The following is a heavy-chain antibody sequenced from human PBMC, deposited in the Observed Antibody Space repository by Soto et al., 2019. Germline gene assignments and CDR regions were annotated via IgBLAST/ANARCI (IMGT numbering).Heavy chain of an antibody. CDR2: IYYIGST. V-gene: IGHV4-39*01. Sequence: SETLSLTCTVSGGSISSSSYYWGWIRQPPGKGLEWIGSIYYIGSTYYNPSLKSRVTISVDTSKNQFSLKLSSVTAADTAVYYCARHRVVVVPAAMGYQYFDYWGQGTLVTVSS. D-gene: IGHD2-2*01. CDR3: ARHRVVVVPAAMGYQYFDY. CDR1: GGSISSSSYY. J-gene: IGHJ4*02.